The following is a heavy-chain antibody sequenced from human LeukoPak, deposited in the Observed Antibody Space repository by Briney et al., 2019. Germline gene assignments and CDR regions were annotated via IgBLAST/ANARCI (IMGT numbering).Heavy chain of an antibody. CDR1: GYTLTSYY. CDR3: ARSTFGVVLNWFDP. Sequence: SVKVSCKASGYTLTSYYMHWVRQAPGQGLEWMGGIIAIFGTANYAQKFQGRVTITADESTSTAYMELSSLRSEDTAVYYCARSTFGVVLNWFDPWGQGTLVTVSS. D-gene: IGHD3-3*01. J-gene: IGHJ5*02. CDR2: IIAIFGTA. V-gene: IGHV1-69*13.